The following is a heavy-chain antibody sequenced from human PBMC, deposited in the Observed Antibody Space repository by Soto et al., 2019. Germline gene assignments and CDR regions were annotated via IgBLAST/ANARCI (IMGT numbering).Heavy chain of an antibody. CDR3: ARDDIPALYGDYDSRPSYYYGMDV. D-gene: IGHD4-17*01. J-gene: IGHJ6*02. V-gene: IGHV1-46*01. CDR1: GYTFTSYY. Sequence: GASVEVSCKASGYTFTSYYMHWVLQAPGQGLEWMGIINPSGGSTSYAQKFQGRVTMTRDTSTSTVYMELSSLRSEDTAVYYCARDDIPALYGDYDSRPSYYYGMDVWGQGTTVTVSS. CDR2: INPSGGST.